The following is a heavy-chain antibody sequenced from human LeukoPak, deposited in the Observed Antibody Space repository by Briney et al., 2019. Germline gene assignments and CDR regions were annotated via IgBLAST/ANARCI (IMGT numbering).Heavy chain of an antibody. CDR1: GYFCTVYH. D-gene: IGHD6-19*01. Sequence: ASVKVSCKASGYFCTVYHVQWIRQAPGQGLQWRGRISPDSGDTIYGQSFQGRVTLTRDRSSRTAYLELKWLTSADKAVYYCAGLGSNMQERTDPWGQGTPVTVSS. V-gene: IGHV1-2*02. CDR2: ISPDSGDT. J-gene: IGHJ5*02. CDR3: AGLGSNMQERTDP.